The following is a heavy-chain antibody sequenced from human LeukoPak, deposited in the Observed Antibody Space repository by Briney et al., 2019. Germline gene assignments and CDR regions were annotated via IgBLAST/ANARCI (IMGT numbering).Heavy chain of an antibody. V-gene: IGHV3-73*01. CDR3: TPVGGDVGFTNAY. Sequence: GGSLRLSCAASGFSFSGSAMHWVRQASGEGLEWVGRIRSKPHNYATAYAASLQGRFTLSSDDSEDTALLQMNILRTDDTAAYYCTPVGGDVGFTNAYWGQGTLVTVSS. CDR2: IRSKPHNYAT. D-gene: IGHD3-10*01. J-gene: IGHJ4*02. CDR1: GFSFSGSA.